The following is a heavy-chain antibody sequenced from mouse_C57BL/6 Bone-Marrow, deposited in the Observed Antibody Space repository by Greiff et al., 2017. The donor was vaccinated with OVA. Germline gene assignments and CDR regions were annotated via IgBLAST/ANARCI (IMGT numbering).Heavy chain of an antibody. D-gene: IGHD1-1*01. CDR2: IDPNSGGT. Sequence: GLEWIGRIDPNSGGTKYNEKFKSKATLTVDKPSSTAYMQLSSLTSEDSAVYYCARGGYYYGSSYDWYFDVWGTGTTVTVSS. J-gene: IGHJ1*03. V-gene: IGHV1-72*01. CDR3: ARGGYYYGSSYDWYFDV.